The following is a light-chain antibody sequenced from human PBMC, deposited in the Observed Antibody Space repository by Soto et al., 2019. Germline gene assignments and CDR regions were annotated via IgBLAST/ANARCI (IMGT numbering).Light chain of an antibody. CDR3: QQSYSTLFS. V-gene: IGKV1-39*01. J-gene: IGKJ3*01. CDR2: AAS. Sequence: DLPMTQSPSSLSASVGDRVTITCRASQTVLKYLNWYQQKPGRAPSLLIYAASSLQSGVTSRFSGSGSGTEFALNITIRQPEDFATYSCQQSYSTLFSFGPGTKVEI. CDR1: QTVLKY.